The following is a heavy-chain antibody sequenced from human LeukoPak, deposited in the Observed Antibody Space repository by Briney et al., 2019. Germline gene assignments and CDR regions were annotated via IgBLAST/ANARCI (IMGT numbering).Heavy chain of an antibody. J-gene: IGHJ3*02. CDR1: GYSISSGYY. Sequence: KASETLSLTCAVSGYSISSGYYWGWIRQPPGKGLEWIGSIYHSGSTYYNPSLKSRVTISADTSKNQFSLKLSSVTAADTAVYYCARRPGAFGAFDIWGQGTMVTVSS. V-gene: IGHV4-38-2*01. CDR3: ARRPGAFGAFDI. CDR2: IYHSGST. D-gene: IGHD1-26*01.